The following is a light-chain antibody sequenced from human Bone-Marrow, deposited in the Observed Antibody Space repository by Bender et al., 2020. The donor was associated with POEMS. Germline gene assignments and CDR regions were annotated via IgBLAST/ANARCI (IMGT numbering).Light chain of an antibody. CDR3: CSYAGDSTWV. Sequence: QSALTQPASVSGSPGQSITISCTGTSSDVGDNNYVSWYQHHPGKAPKVMIYDVSNRPSGISTRFSGSKSGTSASLTISGLQAEDEADYYCCSYAGDSTWVFGRGTKVTVL. V-gene: IGLV2-14*03. CDR2: DVS. CDR1: SSDVGDNNY. J-gene: IGLJ3*02.